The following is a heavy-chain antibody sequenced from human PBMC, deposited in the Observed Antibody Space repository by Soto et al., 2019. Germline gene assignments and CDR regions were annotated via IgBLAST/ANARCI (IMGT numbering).Heavy chain of an antibody. CDR2: ISSDGSSI. Sequence: EVQLVESGGGLVQPGRSLRLSCAASGFTFSSYWMEWVRQDPGKGLEWVSRISSDGSSIAYADSVKGRFSISRDNAKSTLYLQMNSLRGEDTGVYYCVRYSNDWSLHGMDLWGQGTTVTVSS. D-gene: IGHD6-19*01. CDR1: GFTFSSYW. J-gene: IGHJ6*02. CDR3: VRYSNDWSLHGMDL. V-gene: IGHV3-74*03.